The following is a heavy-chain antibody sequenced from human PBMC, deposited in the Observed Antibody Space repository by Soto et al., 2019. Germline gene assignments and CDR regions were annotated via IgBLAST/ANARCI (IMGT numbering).Heavy chain of an antibody. J-gene: IGHJ4*02. Sequence: SETLSLTCTVSGGSISSGGYHWSWIRQHPGKGLEWIGYIYYSGSTYYNPSLKSRVTISVDTSKTQFSLKLSSVTAADTSFFFCGAGYCSTTSCYELHYWGQGTLVTVSS. V-gene: IGHV4-31*08. CDR1: GGSISSGGYH. CDR2: IYYSGST. D-gene: IGHD2-2*01. CDR3: GAGYCSTTSCYELHY.